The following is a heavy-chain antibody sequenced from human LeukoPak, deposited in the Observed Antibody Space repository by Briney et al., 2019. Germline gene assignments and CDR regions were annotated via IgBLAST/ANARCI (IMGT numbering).Heavy chain of an antibody. D-gene: IGHD2-2*01. CDR1: GFTFSSYA. V-gene: IGHV3-23*01. Sequence: GGSLRLSCAASGFTFSSYAMSWVRQAPGKGLEWVSAISGSGGSTYYADSVKGRFTISRDNSKNTLYLQMNSLRAEDTAVYYCAKDRDIVVVPAAPDGDGMDVWGQGTTVTVSS. J-gene: IGHJ6*02. CDR2: ISGSGGST. CDR3: AKDRDIVVVPAAPDGDGMDV.